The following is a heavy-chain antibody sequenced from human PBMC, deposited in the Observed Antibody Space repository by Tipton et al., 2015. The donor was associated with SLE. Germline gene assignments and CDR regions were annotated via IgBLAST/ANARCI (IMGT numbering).Heavy chain of an antibody. D-gene: IGHD4-17*01. CDR3: ARGTRSIAAWGLRPLYFDY. J-gene: IGHJ4*02. CDR1: GGSFSGYY. CDR2: INHSGST. Sequence: TLSLTCAVYGGSFSGYYWIWIRQPPGKGLEWIGEINHSGSTNYNPSLKSGVTISVDTSKNQFSLKLSSVTAADTAVYYCARGTRSIAAWGLRPLYFDYWGQGTLVTVSS. V-gene: IGHV4-34*01.